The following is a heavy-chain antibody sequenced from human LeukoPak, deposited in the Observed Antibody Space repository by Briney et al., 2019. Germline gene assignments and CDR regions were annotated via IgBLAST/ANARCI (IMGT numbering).Heavy chain of an antibody. V-gene: IGHV3-23*01. CDR1: RFTFSTYG. CDR3: AESSYYDSSGYYREYYFDF. Sequence: GGSLRLSCAASRFTFSTYGMSWVRQAPGKGLEWVSSISGSGGSTNYADSVKGRFTISRDNSKNTLYLQMNSLRDEDTAVYYCAESSYYDSSGYYREYYFDFWGQGTLVTVSS. D-gene: IGHD3-22*01. CDR2: ISGSGGST. J-gene: IGHJ4*02.